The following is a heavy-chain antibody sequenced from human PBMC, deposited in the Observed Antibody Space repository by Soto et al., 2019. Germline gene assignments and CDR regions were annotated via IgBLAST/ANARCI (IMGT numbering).Heavy chain of an antibody. D-gene: IGHD5-12*01. V-gene: IGHV1-46*01. CDR3: ARDSGGNGYNVDY. J-gene: IGHJ4*02. Sequence: GASVKVSCKTSGYTFTSFYVHWVRQAPGQGLEWMGVINTIGGDTTYAQRFQGRVTMTRDTATSTVHLEVTSLTSDDTATYYCARDSGGNGYNVDYWGQGTLVTVSS. CDR2: INTIGGDT. CDR1: GYTFTSFY.